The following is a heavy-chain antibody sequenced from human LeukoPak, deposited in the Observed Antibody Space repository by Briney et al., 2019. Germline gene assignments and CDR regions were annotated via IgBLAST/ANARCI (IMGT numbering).Heavy chain of an antibody. CDR1: GYTFSSHC. CDR3: ARDVGNYDSGTSYFDY. D-gene: IGHD3-10*01. V-gene: IGHV3-33*01. Sequence: GGSLRLSCAASGYTFSSHCMFWVRQAPGNGLEWVAIIWYDGSKKYYADSVKGRFTISRDQSKNTLYLQMNSLTAEDTAVYYCARDVGNYDSGTSYFDYWGQGTLVTVS. J-gene: IGHJ4*02. CDR2: IWYDGSKK.